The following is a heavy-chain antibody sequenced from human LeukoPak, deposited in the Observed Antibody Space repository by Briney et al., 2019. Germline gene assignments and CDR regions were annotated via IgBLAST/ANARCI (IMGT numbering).Heavy chain of an antibody. CDR1: GYAFTGHY. D-gene: IGHD3-10*01. V-gene: IGHV1-2*02. CDR2: INPNSGGT. CDR3: AKVVRGVEYGTDV. Sequence: ASVKVSCKASGYAFTGHYIHWVRQAPGQGLEWMGWINPNSGGTNYAQKFQGRVTMTRDTSISTAYMELSRLRSDDTAVYYCAKVVRGVEYGTDVWGQGTTVTVSS. J-gene: IGHJ6*02.